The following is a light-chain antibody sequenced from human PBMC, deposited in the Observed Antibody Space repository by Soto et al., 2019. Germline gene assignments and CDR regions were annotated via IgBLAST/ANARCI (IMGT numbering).Light chain of an antibody. V-gene: IGKV3-20*01. Sequence: EIVLTQSPGTLSLSPGERATLSCRASQSVNRFLAWFQQKPGQAPRLLIYGATNRATGIPDRFSGSGSETDFTLTINRLEPEGFAVYYCHHYVGSPWAFGQGTKVENK. J-gene: IGKJ1*01. CDR3: HHYVGSPWA. CDR1: QSVNRF. CDR2: GAT.